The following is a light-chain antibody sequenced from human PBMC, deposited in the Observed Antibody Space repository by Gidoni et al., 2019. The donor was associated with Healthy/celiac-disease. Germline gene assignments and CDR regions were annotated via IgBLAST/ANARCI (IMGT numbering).Light chain of an antibody. Sequence: EIALTQSPGTLSLSPGERATLSCRASQSVSSSYLAWYQQKPGQAPRLLIYGASSRATGIPDRFSGSGSGTDFTLTISRLEPEDFAVYYCQQYGSSLCSFGQGTKLEIK. CDR3: QQYGSSLCS. CDR2: GAS. J-gene: IGKJ2*04. CDR1: QSVSSSY. V-gene: IGKV3-20*01.